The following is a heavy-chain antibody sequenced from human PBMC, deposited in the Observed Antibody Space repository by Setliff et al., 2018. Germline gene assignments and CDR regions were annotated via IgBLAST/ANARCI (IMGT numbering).Heavy chain of an antibody. CDR3: ATIYGYNSLDWYSDL. CDR1: GGTFSTYA. CDR2: IIPMFEKT. D-gene: IGHD5-18*01. V-gene: IGHV1-69*13. J-gene: IGHJ2*01. Sequence: GASVKVSCKASGGTFSTYALNWVRQAPGQGFEWMGRIIPMFEKTNYAQKFQGRVTITADESTTTAYMEVSSLRSDDTAVYYCATIYGYNSLDWYSDLWGRGTLVTV.